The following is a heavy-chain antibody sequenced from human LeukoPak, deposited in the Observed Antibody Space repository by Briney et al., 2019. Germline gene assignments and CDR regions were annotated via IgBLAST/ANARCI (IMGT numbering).Heavy chain of an antibody. CDR1: GGTFSSYA. Sequence: GASVKVSRKASGGTFSSYAISWVRQAPGQGLEWMGGIIPIFGTANYAQKFQGRVTITADESTSTAYMELSSLRSEDTAVYYCASDDGYNYDGKGSATGPYYFDYWGQGTLVTVSS. CDR3: ASDDGYNYDGKGSATGPYYFDY. J-gene: IGHJ4*02. V-gene: IGHV1-69*13. CDR2: IIPIFGTA. D-gene: IGHD5-24*01.